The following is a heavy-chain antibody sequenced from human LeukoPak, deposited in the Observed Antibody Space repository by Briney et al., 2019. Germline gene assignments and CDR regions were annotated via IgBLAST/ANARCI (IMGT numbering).Heavy chain of an antibody. J-gene: IGHJ4*02. CDR3: AKRASIDSVGY. D-gene: IGHD3-22*01. V-gene: IGHV3-23*01. CDR1: GFTFHSYA. Sequence: GGSLRLFCAAWGFTFHSYAMSWVRQARGKGLEWVSAISGSGGSTYYADSVKGRFTISRDNSKNTLYLQMNSLRADDTAVYYCAKRASIDSVGYWGQGTLVTVSS. CDR2: ISGSGGST.